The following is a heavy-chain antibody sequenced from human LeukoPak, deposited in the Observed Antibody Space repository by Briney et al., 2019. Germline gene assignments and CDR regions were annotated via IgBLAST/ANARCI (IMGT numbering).Heavy chain of an antibody. CDR2: IYYSGST. CDR1: GGPISIIGNN. V-gene: IGHV4-39*01. Sequence: SETLSLTCTVSGGPISIIGNNWGGFRHPPGKGLRWIGSIYYSGSTYYNPSLKSRVTISVDTSKNQFSLKLSSVTAADTAVYYCARRRSYGDYPFDYWGQGTLVTVSS. CDR3: ARRRSYGDYPFDY. D-gene: IGHD4-17*01. J-gene: IGHJ4*02.